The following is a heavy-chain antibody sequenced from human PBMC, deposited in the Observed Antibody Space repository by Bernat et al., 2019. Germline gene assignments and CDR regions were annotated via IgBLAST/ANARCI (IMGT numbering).Heavy chain of an antibody. Sequence: GKRKEEGEGGGKQEEKRALSCTGEGTSISDYYWSWIRQPPGKGLEGRGESEDSGSTNYNPSLKSRVTISVDTSKNQFSLKLSSVTAADTAVYYCARTDRYYYDSSGYHNAFFDYWGQGTLVTVSS. J-gene: IGHJ4*02. V-gene: IGHV4-59*01. D-gene: IGHD3-22*01. CDR2: SEDSGST. CDR3: ARTDRYYYDSSGYHNAFFDY. CDR1: GTSISDYY.